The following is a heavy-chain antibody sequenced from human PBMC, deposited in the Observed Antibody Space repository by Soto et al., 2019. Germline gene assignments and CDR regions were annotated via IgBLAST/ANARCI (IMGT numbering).Heavy chain of an antibody. D-gene: IGHD3-22*01. CDR1: GGSISSYY. CDR2: IYYSGST. V-gene: IGHV4-59*01. J-gene: IGHJ4*02. CDR3: ARIYDSSGYWLDY. Sequence: PSETLSLTCTVSGGSISSYYWSWIRQPPGKGLEWIGYIYYSGSTNYNPSLKSRVTISVDTSKNQFSLKLSSVTAADTAVYYCARIYDSSGYWLDYWGQGTLVTV.